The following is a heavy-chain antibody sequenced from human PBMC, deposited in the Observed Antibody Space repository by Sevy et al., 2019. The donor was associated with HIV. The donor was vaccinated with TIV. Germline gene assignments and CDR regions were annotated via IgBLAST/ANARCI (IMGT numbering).Heavy chain of an antibody. J-gene: IGHJ4*02. CDR3: ARSPTYYPGYIDY. V-gene: IGHV1-69*13. Sequence: ASLKVSCKSSEVMFSSYAINWVRQAPGQALEWMGGISPMFGTTKYAQKFQGRVTITADQSTRTAYMELYSLKSEDTAVYYCARSPTYYPGYIDYWGPGTLVTVSS. CDR2: ISPMFGTT. CDR1: EVMFSSYA. D-gene: IGHD3-22*01.